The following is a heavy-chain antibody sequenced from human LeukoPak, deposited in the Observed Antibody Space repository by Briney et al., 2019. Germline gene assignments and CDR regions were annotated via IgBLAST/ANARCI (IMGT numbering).Heavy chain of an antibody. V-gene: IGHV3-53*01. J-gene: IGHJ4*03. CDR2: IYSGGST. CDR3: ASVVGRGFSEN. CDR1: GFTFSSNY. D-gene: IGHD2-21*01. Sequence: GGSLRLSCAASGFTFSSNYMSWVRQAPGKGLEWVSVIYSGGSTYYADSVKGRFIISRDNCKNTLYLQMNSLRAEDTAVYYCASVVGRGFSENWGDGALWSVSS.